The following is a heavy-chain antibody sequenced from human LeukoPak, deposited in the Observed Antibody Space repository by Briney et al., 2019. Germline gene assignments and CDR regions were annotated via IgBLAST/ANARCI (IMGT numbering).Heavy chain of an antibody. Sequence: SVKVXCKASGGTFISYAISWVRQARGKGLEWMGGIIPIFGTAKYAQKFQGRVTITADESTSTAYMELSSLRSEDTAVYYCARASVTIFGVVITLDYWGQGTLVTASS. J-gene: IGHJ4*02. CDR2: IIPIFGTA. V-gene: IGHV1-69*13. CDR1: GGTFISYA. CDR3: ARASVTIFGVVITLDY. D-gene: IGHD3-3*01.